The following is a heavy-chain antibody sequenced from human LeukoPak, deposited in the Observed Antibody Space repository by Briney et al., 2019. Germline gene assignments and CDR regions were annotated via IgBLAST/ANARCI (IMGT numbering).Heavy chain of an antibody. CDR3: ARGLAVAGTEDAFDI. Sequence: SETLSLTCAVYGGSFSGYYWSWIRQPPGKGLEWSGEINHSGSTNYNPSLKSRVTISVDTSKNQFSLKLSSVTAADTAVYYCARGLAVAGTEDAFDIWGQGTMVTVSS. J-gene: IGHJ3*02. V-gene: IGHV4-34*01. CDR2: INHSGST. CDR1: GGSFSGYY. D-gene: IGHD6-19*01.